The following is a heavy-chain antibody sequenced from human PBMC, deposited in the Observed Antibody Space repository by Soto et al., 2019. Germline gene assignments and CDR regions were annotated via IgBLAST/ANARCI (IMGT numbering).Heavy chain of an antibody. V-gene: IGHV3-23*01. CDR1: GFTFNRYA. CDR3: AKDRYDILTGYYNDY. J-gene: IGHJ4*02. Sequence: GGSLRLSCAASGFTFNRYAMSWVRQAPGKGLEWVSAISGSGGSTYYADSVKGRFTISRDNFKNTLYLQMNSLRAEDTAVYYCAKDRYDILTGYYNDYWGQGTLVTVSS. CDR2: ISGSGGST. D-gene: IGHD3-9*01.